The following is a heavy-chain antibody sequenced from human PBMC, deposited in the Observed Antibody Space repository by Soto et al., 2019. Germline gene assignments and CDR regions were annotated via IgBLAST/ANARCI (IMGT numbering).Heavy chain of an antibody. D-gene: IGHD4-17*01. CDR3: ARSNGDHGDY. V-gene: IGHV4-59*01. CDR2: IYYSGST. CDR1: GDSISSYY. Sequence: SETLSLTCTVSGDSISSYYWSWIRQPPGKGLEWIGYIYYSGSTNYNPSLKSRVTISVDTSKNQFSLKLSSVTAADTAVYYCARSNGDHGDYWGQGTLVIVSS. J-gene: IGHJ4*02.